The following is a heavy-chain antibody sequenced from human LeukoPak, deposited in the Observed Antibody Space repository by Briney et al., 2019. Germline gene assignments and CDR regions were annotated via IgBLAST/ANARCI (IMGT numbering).Heavy chain of an antibody. D-gene: IGHD2-15*01. CDR3: ARVGGTKHHYYYYGMDV. Sequence: SETLSLTCTVSGGCISSYYWSWLRQPPGKGLEWIGYTYYSGSTNYNPSLKSRVTISVDTSKNQFSLKLSSVTAADTAVYYCARVGGTKHHYYYYGMDVWGQGTTVTVSS. CDR1: GGCISSYY. J-gene: IGHJ6*02. V-gene: IGHV4-59*01. CDR2: TYYSGST.